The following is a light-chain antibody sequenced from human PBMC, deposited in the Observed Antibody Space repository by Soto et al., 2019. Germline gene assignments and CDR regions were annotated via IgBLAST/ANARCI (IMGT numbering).Light chain of an antibody. J-gene: IGKJ2*01. CDR3: QQYNNWPPYT. V-gene: IGKV3-15*01. CDR2: GAS. CDR1: QNIGSN. Sequence: LVVTQSTDTLSASSGERVILSCRASQNIGSNLAWYQQRPGQAPRLLMYGASTRATETPARFSGSGSATDFTLTISSLQSEDFAVYYCQQYNNWPPYTFGQGTKV.